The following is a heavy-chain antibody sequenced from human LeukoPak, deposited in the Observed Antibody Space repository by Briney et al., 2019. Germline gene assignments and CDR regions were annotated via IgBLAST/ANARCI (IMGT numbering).Heavy chain of an antibody. CDR3: ASLSAAAGIDAFDI. CDR1: GFTFSSYA. J-gene: IGHJ3*02. Sequence: GGSLRLSCAASGFTFSSYAMSWVRQAPGKGLEWVANIKQDGSEKYYVDSVKGRFTISRDNAKNSLYLQMNSLRAEDTAVYYCASLSAAAGIDAFDIWGQGTMVTVSS. D-gene: IGHD6-25*01. CDR2: IKQDGSEK. V-gene: IGHV3-7*01.